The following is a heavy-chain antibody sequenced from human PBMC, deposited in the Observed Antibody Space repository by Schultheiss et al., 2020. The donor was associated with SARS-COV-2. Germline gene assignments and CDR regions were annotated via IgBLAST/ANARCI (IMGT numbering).Heavy chain of an antibody. V-gene: IGHV3-53*01. D-gene: IGHD1-26*01. Sequence: GGSLRLSCAASGFTVSSNYMSWVRQAPGKGLEWVSVIYSGGSTYYADSVKGRFTISRDNSKNTLYLQMNSLRAEDTAVYYCARDRGGASGVLGAPGYWGQGTLVTVSS. CDR2: IYSGGST. J-gene: IGHJ4*02. CDR1: GFTVSSNY. CDR3: ARDRGGASGVLGAPGY.